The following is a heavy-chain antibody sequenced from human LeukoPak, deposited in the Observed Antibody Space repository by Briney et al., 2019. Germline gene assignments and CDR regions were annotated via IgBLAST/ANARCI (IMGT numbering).Heavy chain of an antibody. CDR2: INSDGSST. V-gene: IGHV3-74*01. CDR1: GFTFSSYW. D-gene: IGHD4-11*01. J-gene: IGHJ4*02. CDR3: AKVASNYDFDY. Sequence: GGSLRLSCAASGFTFSSYWMHWVRQAPGKGLVWVSRINSDGSSTSYADSVKGRFTISRDNANNSLYLQMNSLRAEDTALYYCAKVASNYDFDYWGQGTLVTVSS.